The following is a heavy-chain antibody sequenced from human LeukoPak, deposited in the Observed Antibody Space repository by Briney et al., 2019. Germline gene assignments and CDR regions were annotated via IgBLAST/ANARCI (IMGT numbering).Heavy chain of an antibody. CDR3: TRDQTPYY. CDR1: GFTFGDYA. J-gene: IGHJ4*02. Sequence: GGSLRLSCTASGFTFGDYAVTWVRQAPGKGLEWVGFIASETYGGTAEYAASVKGRFIISRDDSKSIAYLQMNSLKTEDTAVYYCTRDQTPYYWGQGTLVTVSS. CDR2: IASETYGGTA. V-gene: IGHV3-49*04.